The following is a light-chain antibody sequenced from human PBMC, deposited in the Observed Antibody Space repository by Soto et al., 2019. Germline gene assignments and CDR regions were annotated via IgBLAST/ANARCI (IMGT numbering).Light chain of an antibody. J-gene: IGLJ1*01. CDR3: SSYRPSRPFG. Sequence: QSALTQPASVSGSPGQSITISCSGTDGDAGGNGYVSWYQHHPGKDPQLIIYEVINRPSGVSHRFSGSQSGNTASLTIAGLQAEDEADYYCSSYRPSRPFGFGTGTKLTVL. CDR2: EVI. V-gene: IGLV2-14*01. CDR1: DGDAGGNGY.